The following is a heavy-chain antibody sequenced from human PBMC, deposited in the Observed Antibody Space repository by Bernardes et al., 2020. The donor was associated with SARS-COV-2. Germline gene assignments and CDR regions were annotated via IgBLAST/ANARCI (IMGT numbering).Heavy chain of an antibody. CDR3: ARDRAMVRGVISFDY. CDR2: ISSSSYI. CDR1: GFTFSSYS. J-gene: IGHJ4*02. V-gene: IGHV3-21*01. D-gene: IGHD3-10*01. Sequence: GGSLRLSCAASGFTFSSYSMNWVRQAPGKGLEWVSSISSSSYIYYADSVKGRFTISRDNAKNSLYLQMNSLRAEDTAVYYCARDRAMVRGVISFDYWGQGTLVTVSS.